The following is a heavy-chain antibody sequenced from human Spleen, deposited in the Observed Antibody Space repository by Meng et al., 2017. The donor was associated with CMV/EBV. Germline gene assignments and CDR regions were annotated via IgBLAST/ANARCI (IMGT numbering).Heavy chain of an antibody. CDR2: ISGIVPGT. J-gene: IGHJ4*02. V-gene: IGHV3-23*01. CDR1: GFTFSSYA. Sequence: GESLKISCATSGFTFSSYAMNWVRQAPGKGLDWVSTISGIVPGTCCADSVRGRFTISRDNSKDNLYLQMNTLRAEDTAVYYCAKGISSSSEIFDYWGQGTLVTVSS. CDR3: AKGISSSSEIFDY. D-gene: IGHD6-6*01.